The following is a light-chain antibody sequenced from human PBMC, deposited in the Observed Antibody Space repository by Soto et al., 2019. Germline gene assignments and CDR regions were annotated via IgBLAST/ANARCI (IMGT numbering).Light chain of an antibody. CDR2: DTS. J-gene: IGKJ5*01. CDR1: QSVSIH. V-gene: IGKV3-15*01. Sequence: ETVMTQSPSTLSVSLGERATLSCRASQSVSIHLAWYQQKPGQAPRLLIYDTSTRATGIPARFSGSGSGTEFTLTISSLQSEDSAVYYCQQYSNWPPITFGQGTRLEI. CDR3: QQYSNWPPIT.